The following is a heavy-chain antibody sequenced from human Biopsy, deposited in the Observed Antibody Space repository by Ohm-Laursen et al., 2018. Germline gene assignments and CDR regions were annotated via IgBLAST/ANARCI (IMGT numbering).Heavy chain of an antibody. CDR3: ARELGNGMDV. Sequence: SLRLSCAASGFTFSDYYMNWIRQAPGKGLEWVSFITNTGRTVYADSVKGRFTISRDGADNSLHLQMKSLRAEDTAVYYCARELGNGMDVWGQGTPVTVSS. CDR1: GFTFSDYY. CDR2: ITNTGRTV. V-gene: IGHV3-11*01. J-gene: IGHJ6*02.